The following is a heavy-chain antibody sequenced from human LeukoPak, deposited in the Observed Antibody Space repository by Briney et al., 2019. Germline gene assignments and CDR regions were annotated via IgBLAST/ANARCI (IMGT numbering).Heavy chain of an antibody. J-gene: IGHJ4*02. CDR3: AKDRECSSGACYRYFDY. D-gene: IGHD2-15*01. Sequence: GGSLRLSCAASGFSFNNYAMSWVRQAPGKGLEWVSAIRGSGGSASYADSVQGRFTISRDNSENTLYLQMSSLRAEDTAVYYCAKDRECSSGACYRYFDYWGQGTLVTISS. CDR2: IRGSGGSA. CDR1: GFSFNNYA. V-gene: IGHV3-23*01.